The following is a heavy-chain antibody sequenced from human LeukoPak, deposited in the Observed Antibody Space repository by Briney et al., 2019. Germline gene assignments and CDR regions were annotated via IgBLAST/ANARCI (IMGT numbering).Heavy chain of an antibody. Sequence: RASVKVSCKTSGYIFTTYAIHWVRQAPGRGLEWMGLINADDGNTRYSQRFQGRVTITRDTSANTAYMELSSLRFEDTAVYYCARGIVVKPSANWFDPWGQGTPVTVSS. CDR1: GYIFTTYA. D-gene: IGHD2-2*01. CDR2: INADDGNT. V-gene: IGHV1-3*01. CDR3: ARGIVVKPSANWFDP. J-gene: IGHJ5*02.